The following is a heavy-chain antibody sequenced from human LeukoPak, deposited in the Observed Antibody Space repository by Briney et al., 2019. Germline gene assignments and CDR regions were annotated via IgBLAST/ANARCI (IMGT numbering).Heavy chain of an antibody. CDR2: ISGSGGST. V-gene: IGHV3-23*01. CDR3: AKDWWISFWYLGYHDAFDI. J-gene: IGHJ3*02. D-gene: IGHD6-13*01. CDR1: RLTFSSYA. Sequence: GGSLRLSCAASRLTFSSYAMSWVRQAPGKGLEWVSAISGSGGSTCYADSVEGRFTISRDNSKNTLYLQMNSLRAEDTAVYYCAKDWWISFWYLGYHDAFDIWGQGTMVTVSS.